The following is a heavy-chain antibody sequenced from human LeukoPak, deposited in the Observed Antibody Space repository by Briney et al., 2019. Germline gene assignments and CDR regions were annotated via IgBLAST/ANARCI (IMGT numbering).Heavy chain of an antibody. CDR1: GGSISSGGYY. D-gene: IGHD3-22*01. V-gene: IGHV4-30-2*01. Sequence: PSQTLSLTCTVSGGSISSGGYYWSWIPQPPGKGLEWIGYIYHSGSTYYNPSLKSRVTISVDRSKNQFSLKLSSVTAADTAVYYCARCFTSGYYSPFDNWGQGTLVTVSS. CDR3: ARCFTSGYYSPFDN. CDR2: IYHSGST. J-gene: IGHJ4*02.